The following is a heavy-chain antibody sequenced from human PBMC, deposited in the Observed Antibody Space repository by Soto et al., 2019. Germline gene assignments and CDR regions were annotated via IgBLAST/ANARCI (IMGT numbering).Heavy chain of an antibody. D-gene: IGHD2-8*02. CDR3: ARDRSLVNYYGMDV. CDR2: IYSGGST. V-gene: IGHV3-53*01. Sequence: GGSLRLSCAASGFTVSSNYMSWVRHAPGKGLEWVSVIYSGGSTYYADSVKGRFTISRDNSKNTLYLQMNSLRAEDTAVYYCARDRSLVNYYGMDVWGQGTTVTVSS. J-gene: IGHJ6*02. CDR1: GFTVSSNY.